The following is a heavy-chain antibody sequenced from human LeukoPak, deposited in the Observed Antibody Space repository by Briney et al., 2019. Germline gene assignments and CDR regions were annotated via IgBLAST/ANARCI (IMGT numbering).Heavy chain of an antibody. CDR1: GYTFTNYH. CDR2: INPYSSFT. CDR3: ARPLSEMTTSLDFEL. V-gene: IGHV1-46*01. D-gene: IGHD1-1*01. J-gene: IGHJ2*01. Sequence: ASVKVSCKASGYTFTNYHMHWVRQAPGQGLEWMGIINPYSSFTTYAQKFQGRVTMTRDTSTSTVYMELSSLRSEDTAVYYCARPLSEMTTSLDFELWGRGSLVTVSS.